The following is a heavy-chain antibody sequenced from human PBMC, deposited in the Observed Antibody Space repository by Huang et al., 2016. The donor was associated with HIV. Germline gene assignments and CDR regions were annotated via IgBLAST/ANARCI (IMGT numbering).Heavy chain of an antibody. D-gene: IGHD3-22*01. CDR3: ARNDYYDGLP. CDR1: GYSFSNYD. Sequence: QVQLVQSGAEVRRPGASVKISCKASGYSFSNYDLNWVRQTSGKGLEWMGWMNPNSGVAGYAQKFQGRVTMTRNTSISTAYLELKSLTAEDTAVYYCARNDYYDGLPWGQETMVTVSS. J-gene: IGHJ3*01. CDR2: MNPNSGVA. V-gene: IGHV1-8*01.